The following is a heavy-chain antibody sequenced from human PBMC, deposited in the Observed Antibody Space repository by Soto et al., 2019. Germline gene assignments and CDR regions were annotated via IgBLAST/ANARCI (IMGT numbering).Heavy chain of an antibody. CDR2: IYYSENT. Sequence: QVQLQESGPGLVKPSETLSLTCTVSGGSVSSGSYYWSWIRQPPGKGLEWIGYIYYSENTNYNPSLKSRVTISVDTSKNQFSLKLSSVTAADTSVYYCARGGVTTVPEDAFDIWGQGTMVTVSS. CDR1: GGSVSSGSYY. J-gene: IGHJ3*02. CDR3: ARGGVTTVPEDAFDI. V-gene: IGHV4-61*01. D-gene: IGHD4-17*01.